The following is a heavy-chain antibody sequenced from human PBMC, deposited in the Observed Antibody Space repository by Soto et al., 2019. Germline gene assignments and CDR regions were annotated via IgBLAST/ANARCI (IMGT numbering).Heavy chain of an antibody. CDR2: IWYDGSNK. J-gene: IGHJ6*02. D-gene: IGHD3-10*01. V-gene: IGHV3-33*01. Sequence: QVQLVESGGGVVQPGRSLRLSCAASGFTFSSYGMHWVRQAPGKGLEWVAVIWYDGSNKYYADSVKGRFTISRDNSKNTLYLQMNSLRAEDTAVYYCARSLTALWFGELLFYGMDVWGQGTTVTVSS. CDR3: ARSLTALWFGELLFYGMDV. CDR1: GFTFSSYG.